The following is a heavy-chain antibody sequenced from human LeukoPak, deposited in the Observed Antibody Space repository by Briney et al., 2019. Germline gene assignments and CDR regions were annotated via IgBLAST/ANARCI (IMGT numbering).Heavy chain of an antibody. CDR3: ARESLCSGGSCYVGQRWFDP. Sequence: GRSLRLSCVASGFTFSSYAMYWVRQAPGTGLEWVAFIPYDGTLKDYADSVKGRFTISRDNSKNTLYLQMNSLRTEDTAVYYCARESLCSGGSCYVGQRWFDPWGQGTLVTVSS. D-gene: IGHD2-15*01. CDR2: IPYDGTLK. V-gene: IGHV3-30*01. J-gene: IGHJ5*02. CDR1: GFTFSSYA.